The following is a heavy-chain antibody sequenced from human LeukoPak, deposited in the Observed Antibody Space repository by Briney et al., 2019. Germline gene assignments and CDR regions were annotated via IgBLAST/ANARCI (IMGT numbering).Heavy chain of an antibody. CDR2: IYYSGTT. CDR3: AREGQLVDFDP. D-gene: IGHD6-13*01. J-gene: IGHJ5*02. CDR1: GGAISSGGYY. Sequence: SETLSLTCTVTGGAISSGGYYWTWIRQHPGKGPEWIGNIYYSGTTNYNPSLKSRVIISVDTSKNQFSLRLSSVTAADTAVYSCAREGQLVDFDPWGQGTLVTVSS. V-gene: IGHV4-31*03.